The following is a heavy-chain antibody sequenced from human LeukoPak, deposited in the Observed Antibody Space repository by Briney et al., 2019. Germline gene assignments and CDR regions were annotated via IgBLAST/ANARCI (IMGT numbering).Heavy chain of an antibody. CDR2: ISTTGGST. Sequence: KPGGSLRLSCAASGFSFNNYAMSWVRQAPGKGLEWVSAISTTGGSTYYADSVEGRFTVSRANSKNTLSLQIDSLRVEDTALYYCAKDLTTVVTPKGYYFDSWGQGTLVTVSS. CDR3: AKDLTTVVTPKGYYFDS. D-gene: IGHD4-23*01. J-gene: IGHJ4*02. CDR1: GFSFNNYA. V-gene: IGHV3-23*01.